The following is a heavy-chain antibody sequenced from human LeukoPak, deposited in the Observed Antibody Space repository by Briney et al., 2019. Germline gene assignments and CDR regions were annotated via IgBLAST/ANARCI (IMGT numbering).Heavy chain of an antibody. D-gene: IGHD6-13*01. CDR1: GYTFTGYY. V-gene: IGHV1-2*02. J-gene: IGHJ4*02. CDR3: GRVGRSWDNTAFDY. CDR2: INPNSCGT. Sequence: ASVNVSFKSSGYTFTGYYLHWVRQAPGQGLEWMGWINPNSCGTNYAQKFQGRVTMTRDTSISTAYMELSSLRSDDTAVYYCGRVGRSWDNTAFDYWGQGTLVTVSS.